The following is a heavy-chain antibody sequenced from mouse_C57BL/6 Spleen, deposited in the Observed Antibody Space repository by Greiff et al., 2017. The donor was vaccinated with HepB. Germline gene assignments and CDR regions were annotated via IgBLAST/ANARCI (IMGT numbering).Heavy chain of an antibody. CDR1: GFNIKDDY. D-gene: IGHD2-1*01. J-gene: IGHJ2*01. CDR2: IDPENGDT. V-gene: IGHV14-4*01. Sequence: EVKLVESGAELVRPGASVKLSCTASGFNIKDDYMHWVKQRPEQGLEWIGWIDPENGDTEYASKFQGKATITADTSSNTAYLQLSSLTSEDTAVYYCTTSNYYGNYGDYWGQGTTLTVSS. CDR3: TTSNYYGNYGDY.